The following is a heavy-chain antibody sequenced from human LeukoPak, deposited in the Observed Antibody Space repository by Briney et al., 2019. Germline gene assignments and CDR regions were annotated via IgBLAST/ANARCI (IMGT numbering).Heavy chain of an antibody. CDR2: INSDGSST. Sequence: GSLRLSCAASGFTFSSYWMHWVRQVPGKGLVWVSRINSDGSSTSYADSVKGRFTISRDNAKNTLYLQMNSLRAEDTAVYYCARVGWTVTTFKGDDYWGQGTLVTVSS. CDR3: ARVGWTVTTFKGDDY. J-gene: IGHJ4*02. V-gene: IGHV3-74*01. CDR1: GFTFSSYW. D-gene: IGHD4-17*01.